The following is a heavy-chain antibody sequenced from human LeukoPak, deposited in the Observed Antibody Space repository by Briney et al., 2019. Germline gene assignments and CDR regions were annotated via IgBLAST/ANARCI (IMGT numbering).Heavy chain of an antibody. CDR3: VRDLGGRSGH. Sequence: GGSLRLSCAASGFTFSNFWMHWVRQAPGKGLVWVSRINEDGSTTNYADSVKGRSTIFRDNAKNTLYLQMNSLRAEDTAVYYCVRDLGGRSGHWGQGTLVTVSS. CDR1: GFTFSNFW. J-gene: IGHJ4*02. CDR2: INEDGSTT. V-gene: IGHV3-74*01. D-gene: IGHD1-26*01.